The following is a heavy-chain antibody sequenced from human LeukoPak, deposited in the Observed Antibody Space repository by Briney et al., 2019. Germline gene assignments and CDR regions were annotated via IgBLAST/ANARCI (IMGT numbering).Heavy chain of an antibody. CDR1: GFTFSSYA. D-gene: IGHD3-10*01. Sequence: PGGSLRLSCAASGFTFSSYAMHWVRQAPGKGLEWVAVISYDGSNKYYADSVKGRFTISRDNAKNSLYLQMNSLRAEDTAVYYCARDGGDFDYWGQGTLVTVSS. CDR2: ISYDGSNK. J-gene: IGHJ4*02. V-gene: IGHV3-30*04. CDR3: ARDGGDFDY.